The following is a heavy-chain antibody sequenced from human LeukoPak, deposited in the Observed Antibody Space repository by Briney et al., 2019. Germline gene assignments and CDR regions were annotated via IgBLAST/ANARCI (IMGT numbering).Heavy chain of an antibody. D-gene: IGHD3-10*01. Sequence: GGSLRLSCAASGFTFSDYYMSWIRQAPGKGLEWVSAISHTGSDTYYADSVKDRFSISRDNSKNTLYLQMNSLRAEDTALYYCAKRFYGSGSFYGDWGRGTLVTVSS. CDR1: GFTFSDYY. J-gene: IGHJ4*02. V-gene: IGHV3-23*01. CDR3: AKRFYGSGSFYGD. CDR2: ISHTGSDT.